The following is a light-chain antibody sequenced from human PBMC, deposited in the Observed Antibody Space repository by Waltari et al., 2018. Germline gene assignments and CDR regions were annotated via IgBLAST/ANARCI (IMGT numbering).Light chain of an antibody. J-gene: IGLJ3*02. CDR1: SSDVGGYNY. V-gene: IGLV2-14*01. CDR3: TSFTSSTTWV. Sequence: QSALTQPASVSGSPGQSITISCTGTSSDVGGYNYVSGYQQHPGKAPKLLICEVSNRPSGVSNRFAGSKAGNTASLTISGLQAEDEADYYCTSFTSSTTWVFGGGTKLTVL. CDR2: EVS.